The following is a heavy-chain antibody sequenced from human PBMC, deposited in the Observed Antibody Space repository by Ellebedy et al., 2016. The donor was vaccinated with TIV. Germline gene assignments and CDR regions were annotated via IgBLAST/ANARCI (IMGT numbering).Heavy chain of an antibody. CDR3: ARSRGAVVVAHDFFDY. CDR2: IIPIFGTA. D-gene: IGHD2-15*01. V-gene: IGHV1-69*13. J-gene: IGHJ4*02. Sequence: SVKVSXKASGGTFSSYAISWVRQAPGQGLEWMGGIIPIFGTANYAQKFQGRVTITADESPSTAYMELSSLRSEDTAVYHCARSRGAVVVAHDFFDYWGQGTLVTVSP. CDR1: GGTFSSYA.